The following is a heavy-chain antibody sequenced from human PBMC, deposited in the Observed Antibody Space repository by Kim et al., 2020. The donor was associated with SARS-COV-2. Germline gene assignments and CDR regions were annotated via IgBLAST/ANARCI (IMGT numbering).Heavy chain of an antibody. CDR1: GFTFTNYA. D-gene: IGHD3-3*01. CDR2: VNGGGGST. CDR3: AKGAGFDYYSGMDV. V-gene: IGHV3-23*01. J-gene: IGHJ6*02. Sequence: GGSLRLSCAASGFTFTNYAMNWVRQAPGMGLEWVSAVNGGGGSTYHADSVKGRFTISTDKSKNTLYLQMNNLRAEDTAVYYCAKGAGFDYYSGMDVWGQGTPVTVSS.